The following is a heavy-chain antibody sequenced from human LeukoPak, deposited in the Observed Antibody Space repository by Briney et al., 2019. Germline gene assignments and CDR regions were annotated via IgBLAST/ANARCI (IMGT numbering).Heavy chain of an antibody. D-gene: IGHD2-21*01. V-gene: IGHV3-23*01. J-gene: IGHJ4*02. Sequence: GGSLRLSCAASGFTFSLSAMTWVRQAPGKGLECVSTISNSGGTTYYADSVRGRFSISRDNSKNTLSLEMSSLRTEDTAIYYCAKESFRPALLDFWGQGSLVTVSS. CDR2: ISNSGGTT. CDR1: GFTFSLSA. CDR3: AKESFRPALLDF.